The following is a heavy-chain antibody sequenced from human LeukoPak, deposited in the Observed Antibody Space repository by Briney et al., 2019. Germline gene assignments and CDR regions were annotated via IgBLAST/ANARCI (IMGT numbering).Heavy chain of an antibody. Sequence: GRSLRLSCAASGFTFSSYGMHWVRQAPGKGLEWVAVISYDGSNKYYADSVKGRFTISRDNSKNTLYLQMNSLRAEDTAVYYCAKEPYYYGSGSYYILDYWGQGTLVTVSS. J-gene: IGHJ4*02. CDR1: GFTFSSYG. CDR2: ISYDGSNK. D-gene: IGHD3-10*01. V-gene: IGHV3-30*18. CDR3: AKEPYYYGSGSYYILDY.